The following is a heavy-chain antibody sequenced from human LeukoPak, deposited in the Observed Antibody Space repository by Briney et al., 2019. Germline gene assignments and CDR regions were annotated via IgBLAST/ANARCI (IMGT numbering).Heavy chain of an antibody. D-gene: IGHD1-26*01. CDR3: ARQSGNYVYFDY. CDR2: ISSGGST. CDR1: GFTFSSYA. Sequence: PGGSLRLSCAAPGFTFSSYAMSWVRQAPGKGLEWVSVISSGGSTYYADSVKGRFTISRDNSKNTLYLQMSSLSAEDTAVYYCARQSGNYVYFDYWGQGTLVTVSS. V-gene: IGHV3-66*04. J-gene: IGHJ4*02.